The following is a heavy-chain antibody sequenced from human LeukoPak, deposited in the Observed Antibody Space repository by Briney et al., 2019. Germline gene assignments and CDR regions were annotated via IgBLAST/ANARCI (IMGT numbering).Heavy chain of an antibody. D-gene: IGHD5-12*01. CDR2: ISGGGGSL. CDR1: GFTFGDFG. Sequence: PGGSLRLSCEASGFTFGDFGMAWVRQAPGEGLEWISAISGGGGSLYYADSVKGRFTISRDNSKNTLSFLMDSLTAEDTAVYYCAKTAAYGYKSNFDFRGQGTLVTVSS. J-gene: IGHJ4*02. CDR3: AKTAAYGYKSNFDF. V-gene: IGHV3-23*01.